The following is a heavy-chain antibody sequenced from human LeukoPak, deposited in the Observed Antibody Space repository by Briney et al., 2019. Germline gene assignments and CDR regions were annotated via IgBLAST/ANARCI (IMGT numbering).Heavy chain of an antibody. V-gene: IGHV1-69*04. CDR1: GGTFSSYA. CDR3: ARRPKLYSGSYYSAFDI. J-gene: IGHJ3*02. Sequence: ASVKVSCKASGGTFSSYAISWVRQAPGQGLEWMGRIIPILGIANYAQKFQGRVTITADKSTSTAYMELSSLRSEDTAVYYCARRPKLYSGSYYSAFDIWGQGTMVTVSS. D-gene: IGHD1-26*01. CDR2: IIPILGIA.